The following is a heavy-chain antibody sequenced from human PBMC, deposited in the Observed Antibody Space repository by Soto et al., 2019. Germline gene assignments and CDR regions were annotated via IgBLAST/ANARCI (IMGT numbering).Heavy chain of an antibody. D-gene: IGHD2-2*01. CDR1: GGSISSYY. V-gene: IGHV4-59*01. CDR2: IYYSGRT. J-gene: IGHJ6*02. CDR3: ARDLGSSAGNYYYGMDV. Sequence: QVQLQESGPGLVKPSETLSLTCTVSGGSISSYYWCWLRQPPGQGLEWIGYIYYSGRTNYNPSLKRRVTISVDTSKNQFSLKLSSVTAADTAVYYCARDLGSSAGNYYYGMDVWGQGTTVTVSS.